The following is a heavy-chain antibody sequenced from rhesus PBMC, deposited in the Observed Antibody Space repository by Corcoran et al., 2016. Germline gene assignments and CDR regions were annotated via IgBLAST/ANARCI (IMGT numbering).Heavy chain of an antibody. J-gene: IGHJ4*01. CDR1: GGSFSGYY. Sequence: QVQLQESGPGLVKPSETLSLTCAVSGGSFSGYYWGWIRPPPGKGLEWIGYISGSSGSTDYNPSLKSRVTISTDTSKNQFSLKLSSVTAADTAVYYCARESEGYFDYWGQGVLVTVSS. V-gene: IGHV4-165*01. CDR2: ISGSSGST. CDR3: ARESEGYFDY.